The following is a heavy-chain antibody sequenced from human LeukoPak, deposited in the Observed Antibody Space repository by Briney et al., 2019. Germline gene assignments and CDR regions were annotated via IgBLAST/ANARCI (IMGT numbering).Heavy chain of an antibody. Sequence: GGSLRLSCAASGFTFSSYSMNWVRQAPGKGLEWDSSISSSSSYIYYADSVKGRFTISRDNAKNSLYLQMNSLRAEDTAVYYCASGAYYDILTGQMDIWGQGTMVTVSS. V-gene: IGHV3-21*01. CDR1: GFTFSSYS. CDR3: ASGAYYDILTGQMDI. J-gene: IGHJ3*02. CDR2: ISSSSSYI. D-gene: IGHD3-9*01.